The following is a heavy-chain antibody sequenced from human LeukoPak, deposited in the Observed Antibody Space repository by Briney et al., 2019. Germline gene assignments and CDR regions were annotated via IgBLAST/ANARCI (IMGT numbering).Heavy chain of an antibody. CDR2: IIPIFGIA. CDR3: ARGEMATIRDYYYYGMDV. J-gene: IGHJ6*02. V-gene: IGHV1-69*04. D-gene: IGHD5-24*01. Sequence: SVKVSCKASGRTFSSYAISWVRRAPGQGLEWMGRIIPIFGIANYAQKFQGRVTITADKSTSTAYMELSSLRSEDTAVYYCARGEMATIRDYYYYGMDVWGQGTTVTVSS. CDR1: GRTFSSYA.